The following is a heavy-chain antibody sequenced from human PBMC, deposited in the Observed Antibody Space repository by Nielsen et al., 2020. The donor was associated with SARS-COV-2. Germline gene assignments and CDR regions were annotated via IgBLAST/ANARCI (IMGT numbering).Heavy chain of an antibody. J-gene: IGHJ6*02. V-gene: IGHV4-34*01. CDR3: ANRAGKRGMGYYYYGMDV. Sequence: SETLSLTCAVYGGSFSGYYWSWIRQPPGKGLEWIGEINHSGSTNYNPSLKSPVTISVDTSKNQFSLKLSSVTAADTAVYYCANRAGKRGMGYYYYGMDVWGQGTTVTVSS. D-gene: IGHD3-10*01. CDR1: GGSFSGYY. CDR2: INHSGST.